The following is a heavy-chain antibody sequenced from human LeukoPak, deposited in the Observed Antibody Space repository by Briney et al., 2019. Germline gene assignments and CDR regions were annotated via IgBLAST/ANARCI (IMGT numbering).Heavy chain of an antibody. J-gene: IGHJ4*02. V-gene: IGHV3-48*02. CDR2: INHNAETI. CDR3: ARDSDWAFDN. D-gene: IGHD2-21*02. Sequence: GGSLRLSCAASGFTFSGYVMSWVRQAPGKGLEWVSYINHNAETIYYADSVKGRFTISRDNAKNVLYLQMNRLRDGDTAVYFCARDSDWAFDNWGQGTLVTVSS. CDR1: GFTFSGYV.